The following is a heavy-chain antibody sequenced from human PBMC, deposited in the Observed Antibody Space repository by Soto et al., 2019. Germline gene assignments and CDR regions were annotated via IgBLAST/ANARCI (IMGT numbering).Heavy chain of an antibody. V-gene: IGHV3-23*01. J-gene: IGHJ4*02. CDR3: AKDFQFGGSGTGYYDN. D-gene: IGHD3-10*01. CDR1: GFTFRTNP. CDR2: VSDSGAKT. Sequence: GGSLRLSCVASGFTFRTNPMNWVRQAPGKGLEWVSGVSDSGAKTYYADSAQGRLTVPRDNSKNPLYLEMKSRRAEDTTVYYCAKDFQFGGSGTGYYDNWGQGTLVTGSS.